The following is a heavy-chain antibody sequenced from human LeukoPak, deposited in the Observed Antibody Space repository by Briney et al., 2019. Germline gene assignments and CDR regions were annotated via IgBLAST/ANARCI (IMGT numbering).Heavy chain of an antibody. CDR3: ARDREQWRANLYAMDV. CDR2: INAYNGHT. CDR1: LYTFTDYV. Sequence: GARVNVSRKASLYTFTDYVISWVRPARGQGREWMGWINAYNGHTNNAQNLQGRVTMTTDTSTTTAYMEVRSLRSDDTAVYYCARDREQWRANLYAMDVWGQGTTVTVSS. D-gene: IGHD6-19*01. J-gene: IGHJ6*02. V-gene: IGHV1-18*01.